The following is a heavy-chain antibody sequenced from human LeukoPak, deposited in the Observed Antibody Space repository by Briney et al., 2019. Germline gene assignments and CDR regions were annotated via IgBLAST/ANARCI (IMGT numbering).Heavy chain of an antibody. CDR3: ANRPQGSRVAVAGTTTTLFDY. CDR2: INHSGFT. D-gene: IGHD6-19*01. V-gene: IGHV4-34*01. CDR1: GGSFSTYY. Sequence: SETLSLTCAVYGGSFSTYYWSWIRQPPGKGLEWIGEINHSGFTNYNPSLKSRVTISVDTSKNQFSLTLSSVTAADTAVYYCANRPQGSRVAVAGTTTTLFDYWGQGTLVTVSS. J-gene: IGHJ4*02.